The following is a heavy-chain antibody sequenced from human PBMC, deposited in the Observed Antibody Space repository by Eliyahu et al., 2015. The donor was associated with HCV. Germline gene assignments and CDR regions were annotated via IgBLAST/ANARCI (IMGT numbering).Heavy chain of an antibody. CDR1: GGXISSSSYY. CDR2: IYYSGGT. J-gene: IGHJ4*02. V-gene: IGHV4-39*07. D-gene: IGHD6-19*01. CDR3: ARAGRTSGWYRY. Sequence: QLQLXESGPGLVKPSETLSLTCTVSGGXISSSSYYWGWIRQPPGKGLEWIGSIYYSGGTYYNPSLKSRVTISVDTSKNQFSLKLSSVTAADTAVYYCARAGRTSGWYRYWGQGTLVTVSS.